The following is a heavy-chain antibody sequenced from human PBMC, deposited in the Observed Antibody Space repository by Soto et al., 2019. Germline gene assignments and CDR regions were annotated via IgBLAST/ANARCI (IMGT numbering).Heavy chain of an antibody. CDR3: ARQRSLYYYMDV. CDR1: CGSISNHY. J-gene: IGHJ6*03. V-gene: IGHV4-59*08. CDR2: IYYSGST. D-gene: IGHD4-17*01. Sequence: SETLSLTCTVSCGSISNHYWSLIRQPQGKGLEWIGYIYYSGSTNYNPSLKSRVTISVDTSKNQFSLKLSSVTAADTAVYYCARQRSLYYYMDVWGKGTTVTVSS.